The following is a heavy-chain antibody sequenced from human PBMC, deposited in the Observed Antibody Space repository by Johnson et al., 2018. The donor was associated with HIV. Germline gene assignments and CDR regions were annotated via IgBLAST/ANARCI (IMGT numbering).Heavy chain of an antibody. CDR2: ISMSGRTI. CDR3: AREGFVVLPAAMRLFAFDI. CDR1: GFTFSDYY. J-gene: IGHJ3*02. V-gene: IGHV3-11*04. Sequence: QMQLVESGGGVVQPGGSLRLSCAASGFTFSDYYMSWIRQAPGKGLEWVSYISMSGRTIYYADSVKGRFTISRENAKNSLYLQMNSLRAEDTAVYYCAREGFVVLPAAMRLFAFDIWGQGTMVTVSS. D-gene: IGHD2-2*01.